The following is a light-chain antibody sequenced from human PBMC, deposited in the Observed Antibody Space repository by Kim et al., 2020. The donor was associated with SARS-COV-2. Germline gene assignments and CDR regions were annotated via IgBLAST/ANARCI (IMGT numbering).Light chain of an antibody. CDR2: ATS. J-gene: IGKJ4*01. V-gene: IGKV1-39*01. CDR3: QQSYSSPLT. Sequence: SASVGDRVIITCRASQSISTYLNWYQQKPGEAPKLLIYATSSLQSGVPSRFSGSGSGTDFTLTISSLQPEDFATYSCQQSYSSPLTFGGGTKVEI. CDR1: QSISTY.